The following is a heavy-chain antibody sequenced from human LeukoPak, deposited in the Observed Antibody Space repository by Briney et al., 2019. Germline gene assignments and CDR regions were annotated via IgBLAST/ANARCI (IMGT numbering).Heavy chain of an antibody. CDR1: GFTFSSYA. Sequence: GSLRLSCAASGFTFSSYAMSWVRQAPGKGLEWVSAISGSGGSTYYADSVKGRFTISRDNSKNTLYLQMNSLGAEDTAVYYCAKDGGQEPTVVTHYDYWGQGTLVTVSS. CDR3: AKDGGQEPTVVTHYDY. V-gene: IGHV3-23*01. D-gene: IGHD4-23*01. CDR2: ISGSGGST. J-gene: IGHJ4*02.